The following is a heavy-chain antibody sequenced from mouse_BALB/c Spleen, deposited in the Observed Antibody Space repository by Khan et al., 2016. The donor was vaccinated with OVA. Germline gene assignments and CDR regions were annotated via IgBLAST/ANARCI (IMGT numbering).Heavy chain of an antibody. CDR2: ISYSGST. D-gene: IGHD1-1*01. Sequence: EVQLQESGPGLVKPSQSLSLTCTVTGYSITSDYAWNWIRQFPGNKLEWMGYISYSGSTSYNPSLKSRISITRDTSKHQFFLQLNSVTTEDTATYYCPRDYGSRYYYCDYWGQGTTLTVSS. V-gene: IGHV3-2*02. CDR3: PRDYGSRYYYCDY. J-gene: IGHJ2*01. CDR1: GYSITSDYA.